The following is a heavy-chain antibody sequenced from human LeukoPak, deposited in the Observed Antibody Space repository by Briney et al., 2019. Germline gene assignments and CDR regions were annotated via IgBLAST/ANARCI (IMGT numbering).Heavy chain of an antibody. CDR1: GFTVSSNY. CDR2: IYSGGST. Sequence: GGSLRLSCVVSGFTVSSNYMSWFRQAPGKGLEWVSVIYSGGSTYYADSVKGRFTISRDNSKNTLYLQMNSLRAEDTAVYYCARDQGSFDYWGQGTLVTVSS. CDR3: ARDQGSFDY. D-gene: IGHD2-15*01. V-gene: IGHV3-66*01. J-gene: IGHJ4*02.